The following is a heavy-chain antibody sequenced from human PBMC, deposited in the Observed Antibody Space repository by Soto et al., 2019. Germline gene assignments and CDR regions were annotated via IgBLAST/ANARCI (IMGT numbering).Heavy chain of an antibody. CDR2: IVVGSGNT. D-gene: IGHD6-19*01. Sequence: QMQLVQSGPEVKKPGTSVKVSCKASGFTFTSSAVQWVRQARGQRLEWIGWIVVGSGNTNYAQKFQERVTITRDMSTSTAYMELSSLRSEDTAVYYCAATPYSSGWYGWYFDLWGRGTLVSVSS. J-gene: IGHJ2*01. CDR3: AATPYSSGWYGWYFDL. CDR1: GFTFTSSA. V-gene: IGHV1-58*01.